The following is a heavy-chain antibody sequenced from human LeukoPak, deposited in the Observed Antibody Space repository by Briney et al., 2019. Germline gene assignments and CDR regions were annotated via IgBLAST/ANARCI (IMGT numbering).Heavy chain of an antibody. CDR3: AKGVPAAISSAEYFKR. J-gene: IGHJ1*01. CDR2: ISYDGSNK. CDR1: GFTFSSYG. D-gene: IGHD2-2*01. Sequence: PGRSLRLSCAASGFTFSSYGMHWVRQAPGKGLEWVAVISYDGSNKYYADSVKGRFTISRDNSKNTLYLQVNSLRAEDTAVYYCAKGVPAAISSAEYFKRWGQGTLVTVSS. V-gene: IGHV3-30*18.